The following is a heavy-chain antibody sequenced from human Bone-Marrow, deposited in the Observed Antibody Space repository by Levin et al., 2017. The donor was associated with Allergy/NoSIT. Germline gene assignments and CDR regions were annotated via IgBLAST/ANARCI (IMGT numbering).Heavy chain of an antibody. D-gene: IGHD7-27*01. CDR3: ARDFPNWGFDY. CDR1: GFIFSTYS. J-gene: IGHJ4*02. Sequence: PGGSLRLSCAVSGFIFSTYSMHWARQAPGKGLEWVATITYDGRSKYYADSVRGRFTVSRDDSKNTLFLQMTSLRPDDTALYYCARDFPNWGFDYWGQGTLVTVST. CDR2: ITYDGRSK. V-gene: IGHV3-30-3*01.